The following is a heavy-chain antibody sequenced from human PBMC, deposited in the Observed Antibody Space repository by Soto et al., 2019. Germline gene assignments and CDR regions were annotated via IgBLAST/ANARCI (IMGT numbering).Heavy chain of an antibody. CDR3: ARCSTGPYYGMDV. D-gene: IGHD2-2*01. V-gene: IGHV5-51*01. CDR1: GYRSTTYW. Sequence: PGESLKISCKGSGYRSTTYWIGWVRQMPGKGLEWMGIIYLGDSDTRYSPSFQGQVTISADKSISTAYLQWNSLKASDTAMYYCARCSTGPYYGMDVWGQGTTVTVSS. J-gene: IGHJ6*02. CDR2: IYLGDSDT.